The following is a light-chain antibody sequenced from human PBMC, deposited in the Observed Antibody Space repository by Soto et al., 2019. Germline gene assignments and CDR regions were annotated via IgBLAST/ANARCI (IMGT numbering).Light chain of an antibody. CDR1: QSVDSRF. J-gene: IGKJ1*01. CDR3: QYYGGSPRT. Sequence: ELVLTQSPGTLSSSPGERATLSCRASQSVDSRFLGWYQQKPGQAPRLLIYGASSRATGIPDSFSGSGSGTDFTLPITRLEPQDFAVYYCQYYGGSPRTFGQGTKVEI. V-gene: IGKV3-20*01. CDR2: GAS.